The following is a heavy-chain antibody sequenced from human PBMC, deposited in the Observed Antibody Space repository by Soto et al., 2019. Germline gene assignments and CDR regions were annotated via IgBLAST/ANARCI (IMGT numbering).Heavy chain of an antibody. CDR3: ATGRLSSSLYVDD. D-gene: IGHD6-6*01. V-gene: IGHV3-15*01. Sequence: EVQLVESGGGLVKPGGSLRLSCAASGFTFSNAWMTWVRQAPGKGLEWVGRIKSKTDGGTADYAAPVKGRFTISRDDSKNTLYLQMNSLKTEDTAMYYCATGRLSSSLYVDDWGQGTLGTVSS. CDR1: GFTFSNAW. CDR2: IKSKTDGGTA. J-gene: IGHJ4*02.